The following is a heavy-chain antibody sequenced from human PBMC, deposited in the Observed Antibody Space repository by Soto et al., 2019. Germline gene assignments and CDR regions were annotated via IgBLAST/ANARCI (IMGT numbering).Heavy chain of an antibody. J-gene: IGHJ6*02. V-gene: IGHV3-11*01. D-gene: IGHD3-10*01. CDR1: GFTLSDYY. CDR3: ARVLRPYCSGSPSYYAMDV. Sequence: SXRRSCGSSGFTLSDYYMSRIRQAPGKGLEWVSYISSSGSTIYYADCVKGRFTIYRDNAKNALYLKMNSLRAEDTAVYYCARVLRPYCSGSPSYYAMDVWGQGTTVTVSS. CDR2: ISSSGSTI.